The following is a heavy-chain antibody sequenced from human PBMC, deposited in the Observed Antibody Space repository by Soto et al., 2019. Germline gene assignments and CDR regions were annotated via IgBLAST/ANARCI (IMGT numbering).Heavy chain of an antibody. CDR2: ITGGSGFT. J-gene: IGHJ4*02. D-gene: IGHD1-26*01. CDR1: GFTFSTFA. V-gene: IGHV3-23*01. CDR3: ANSGPTNNFDF. Sequence: EVQLLESGGGLVQPGGSLRLSCAASGFTFSTFAMNWVRQSPGKGLEWVSGITGGSGFTFYADSVKGRFTISRDNAENTLFLQMSSLRAEGTAKYDCANSGPTNNFDFWGQGTLVTVSS.